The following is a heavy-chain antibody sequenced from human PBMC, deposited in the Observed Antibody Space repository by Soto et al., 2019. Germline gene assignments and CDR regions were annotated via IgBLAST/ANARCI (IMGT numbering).Heavy chain of an antibody. CDR1: GFTCSIYW. CDR2: IKQDGSEK. CDR3: ATVVPLAEYFQH. Sequence: EVQLVESGGGLVQPGGSLRLSCAASGFTCSIYWMSWVRQAPGKWLEWVANIKQDGSEKYYVDSVKGRFTISRDNAKNSLYLQMNSLRAEDTAVYYCATVVPLAEYFQHWGQGTLVTVSS. D-gene: IGHD3-10*01. J-gene: IGHJ1*01. V-gene: IGHV3-7*03.